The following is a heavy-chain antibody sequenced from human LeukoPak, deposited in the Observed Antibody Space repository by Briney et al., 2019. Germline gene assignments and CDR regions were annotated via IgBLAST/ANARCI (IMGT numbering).Heavy chain of an antibody. CDR2: IYYSGST. J-gene: IGHJ6*03. V-gene: IGHV4-39*01. CDR3: AITYYYDSSGYYYYYYYMDV. D-gene: IGHD3-22*01. Sequence: SETLSLTCTVSGGAISSSSYYWGWIRQPPGKGLEWIGSIYYSGSTYYNPSLKSRVTISVDTSKNQFSLKLSSVTAADTAVYYCAITYYYDSSGYYYYYYYMDVWGKGTTVTVSS. CDR1: GGAISSSSYY.